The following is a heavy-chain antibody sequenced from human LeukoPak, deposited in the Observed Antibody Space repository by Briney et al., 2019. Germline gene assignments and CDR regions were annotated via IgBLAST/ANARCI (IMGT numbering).Heavy chain of an antibody. CDR1: GFTFSSYS. CDR3: ARDALEYSSSSPNDY. CDR2: ISSSSSYI. D-gene: IGHD6-6*01. J-gene: IGHJ4*02. Sequence: GGSLRLSCAASGFTFSSYSMNWVRQAPGKGLEWVSSISSSSSYIYYADSVKGRFTISRDNAKNSLYLQMNSLRAEDTAVYYCARDALEYSSSSPNDYWGQGTLVTVSS. V-gene: IGHV3-21*01.